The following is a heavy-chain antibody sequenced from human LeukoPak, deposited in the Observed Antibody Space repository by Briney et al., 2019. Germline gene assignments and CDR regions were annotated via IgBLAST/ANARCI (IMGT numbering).Heavy chain of an antibody. CDR1: GYSFINYY. V-gene: IGHV1-46*01. J-gene: IGHJ3*02. CDR3: AREGEAARPGLNDAFDI. D-gene: IGHD6-6*01. Sequence: ASVKVSCKVSGYSFINYYMHWVRQAPGQRLEWMGQIKPSGGSTGYAQKFQGRVTVTRDTSTSTVYMELSRLRSEDTAVYYCAREGEAARPGLNDAFDIWGQGTMVTVSS. CDR2: IKPSGGST.